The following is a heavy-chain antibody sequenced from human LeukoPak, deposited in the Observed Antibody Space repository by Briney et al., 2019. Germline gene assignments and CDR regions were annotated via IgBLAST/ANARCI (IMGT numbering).Heavy chain of an antibody. D-gene: IGHD6-19*01. CDR3: ARELRYSSPYFDY. Sequence: SETLSLTCAVYGGSFSGYYWSWIRQPPGKGLEWIGEINHSGSTNYYPSLKSRLTISVDTSKNQFSLKLRSVTAADTAVYYCARELRYSSPYFDYWGQGTLVTVSS. CDR2: INHSGST. V-gene: IGHV4-34*01. J-gene: IGHJ4*02. CDR1: GGSFSGYY.